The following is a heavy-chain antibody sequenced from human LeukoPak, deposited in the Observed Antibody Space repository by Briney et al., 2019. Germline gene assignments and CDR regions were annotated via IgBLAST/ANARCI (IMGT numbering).Heavy chain of an antibody. CDR3: ARRTMADWYFDL. CDR2: IYYSGST. Sequence: PSETLSLTCTVFGVSMCSYYWNWIRQSPGKGLEWIGYIYYSGSTNYNPSLKSRVTISVDTSKSQFSLKLTSVTAADTAVYYCARRTMADWYFDLWGRGTLVTVSS. J-gene: IGHJ2*01. CDR1: GVSMCSYY. D-gene: IGHD1/OR15-1a*01. V-gene: IGHV4-59*01.